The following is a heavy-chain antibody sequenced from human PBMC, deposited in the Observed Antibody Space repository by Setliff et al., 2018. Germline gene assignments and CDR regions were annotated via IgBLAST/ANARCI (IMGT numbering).Heavy chain of an antibody. V-gene: IGHV4-61*09. CDR3: ARSPSSGAYWNPRPFYSDY. CDR1: GGSISSGNYY. D-gene: IGHD1-26*01. Sequence: SETLSLTCTVSGGSISSGNYYWIWIRQPAGKALEWLGHIFARGSTTYNPSVKSRVTISLDTSKNHFSLKLDSVTAADTALYYCARSPSSGAYWNPRPFYSDYWARGTLVTVSS. CDR2: IFARGST. J-gene: IGHJ4*02.